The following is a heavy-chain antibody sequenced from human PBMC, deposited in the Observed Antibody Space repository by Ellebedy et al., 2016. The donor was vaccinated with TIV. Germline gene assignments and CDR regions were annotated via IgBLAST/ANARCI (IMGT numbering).Heavy chain of an antibody. CDR2: ISYDGSNI. CDR3: ARELDRNYPGAYFDY. J-gene: IGHJ4*02. Sequence: PGGSLRLSCAASGINFSYYAMHWVRQAPGKGLEWVALISYDGSNIYYADSVKGRFTISRDNSKDTLYLQMNSLRAEDTAVYYCARELDRNYPGAYFDYWGQGTLVTVSA. CDR1: GINFSYYA. D-gene: IGHD4-11*01. V-gene: IGHV3-30-3*01.